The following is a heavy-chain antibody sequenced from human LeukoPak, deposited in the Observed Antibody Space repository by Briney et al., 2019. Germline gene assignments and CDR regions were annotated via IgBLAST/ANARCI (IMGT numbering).Heavy chain of an antibody. J-gene: IGHJ3*02. CDR1: GFTFSSYS. D-gene: IGHD2-21*01. CDR2: ISSSSSSYI. Sequence: GGSLRLSCAASGFTFSSYSMNWVRQAPGKGLEWVSSISSSSSSYIYYADSVKGRFTISRDNAKNSLYLQMNSLRAEDTAVYYCARGMAIPGAFDIWGQGTMVTVSS. CDR3: ARGMAIPGAFDI. V-gene: IGHV3-21*01.